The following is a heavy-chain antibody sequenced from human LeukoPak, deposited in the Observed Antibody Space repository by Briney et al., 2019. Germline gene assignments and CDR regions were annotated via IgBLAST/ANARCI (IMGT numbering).Heavy chain of an antibody. CDR3: ARETALGGYTDY. J-gene: IGHJ4*01. CDR1: GGSISSTGYY. D-gene: IGHD6-25*01. CDR2: LSYTDRA. Sequence: SETLSLTCTVSGGSISSTGYYWGWIRQPPEKGLEWIGSLSYTDRAYYNPSLKSRVTVSGDTSKNQVSLRLSSVTAADTAVYYCARETALGGYTDYWGHGTLVTVSS. V-gene: IGHV4-39*07.